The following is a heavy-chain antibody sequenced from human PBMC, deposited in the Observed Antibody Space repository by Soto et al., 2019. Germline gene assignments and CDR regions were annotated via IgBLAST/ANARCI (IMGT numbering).Heavy chain of an antibody. V-gene: IGHV4-39*07. CDR2: IYYSGST. J-gene: IGHJ5*02. CDR1: GGSISSSSYY. CDR3: ARGGMITFGGVIVIYNWFDP. D-gene: IGHD3-16*02. Sequence: SETLSLTCTVSGGSISSSSYYWGWIRQPPGKGLEWIGSIYYSGSTYYNPSLKSRVTISVDTSKNQFSLKLSSVTAADTAVYYCARGGMITFGGVIVIYNWFDPWGQGTLVTVSS.